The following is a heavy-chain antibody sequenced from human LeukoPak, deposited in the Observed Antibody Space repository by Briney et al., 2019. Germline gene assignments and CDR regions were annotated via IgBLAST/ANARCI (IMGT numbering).Heavy chain of an antibody. D-gene: IGHD1-14*01. CDR1: GGSISSYY. J-gene: IGHJ4*02. V-gene: IGHV4-59*12. CDR2: FYYRGST. Sequence: KPSETPSLTCTVSGGSISSYYWSWIRQPPGKGLGWIGYFYYRGSTNYNPSLKSRVTISLDTSKNQFSLRLRSVTAADTAVYYCARHSGTLGYFDYWGQGTRVTVSS. CDR3: ARHSGTLGYFDY.